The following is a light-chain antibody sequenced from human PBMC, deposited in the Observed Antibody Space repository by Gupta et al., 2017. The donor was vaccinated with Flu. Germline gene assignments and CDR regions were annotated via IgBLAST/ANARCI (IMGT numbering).Light chain of an antibody. V-gene: IGKV3-20*01. CDR3: QQEGSSPIT. CDR2: GAS. CDR1: QSVRSSY. J-gene: IGKJ4*01. Sequence: GTLYLSPGERATRSCRARQSVRSSYLAWYQQKPGQAPRLLIYGASSRATGIPDRFSGSGSGTEFTLTISRREPEDFAVYYCQQEGSSPITFGRGTKVDIK.